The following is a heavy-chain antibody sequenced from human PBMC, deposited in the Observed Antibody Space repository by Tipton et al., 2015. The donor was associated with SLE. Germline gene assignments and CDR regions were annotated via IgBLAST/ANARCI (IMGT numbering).Heavy chain of an antibody. V-gene: IGHV4-31*03. CDR1: GDSISNGDDY. J-gene: IGHJ5*02. Sequence: PSLTCTVSGDSISNGDDYWSWIRQPPWKGLEWIGNIYYGGGTYYNPPLESRVTISLDTSKNQFSLKLNSVTAADTAVYYCARSTDQNWFDPWGQGTLVTVSS. D-gene: IGHD2-2*01. CDR3: ARSTDQNWFDP. CDR2: IYYGGGT.